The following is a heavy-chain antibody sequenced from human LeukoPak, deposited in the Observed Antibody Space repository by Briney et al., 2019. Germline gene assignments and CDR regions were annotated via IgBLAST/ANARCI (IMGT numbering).Heavy chain of an antibody. CDR1: GFTLSGNW. V-gene: IGHV3-74*01. Sequence: GGSLRLSCAASGFTLSGNWMHWVRQAPGKGLVWVSRINSDGSSTSYADSVKGRFTISRDNAKNTLYLQMNSLRAEDTAVYYCARGSVATAYFDYWGQGTLVTMSS. CDR3: ARGSVATAYFDY. CDR2: INSDGSST. J-gene: IGHJ4*02. D-gene: IGHD5-18*01.